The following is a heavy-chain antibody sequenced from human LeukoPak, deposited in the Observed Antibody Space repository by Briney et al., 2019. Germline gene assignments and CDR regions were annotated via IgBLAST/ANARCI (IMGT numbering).Heavy chain of an antibody. D-gene: IGHD3-10*01. CDR2: IYHSGST. J-gene: IGHJ3*02. Sequence: SETLSLTCTVSGGSISSGGYYWSWIRQPPGKGLEWIGYIYHSGSTYYNPSLKSRVTISVDRSKNQFSLKLSSVTAADTAVYYCARGPLSGSNDAFDIWGQGTMVTVSS. CDR3: ARGPLSGSNDAFDI. V-gene: IGHV4-30-2*01. CDR1: GGSISSGGYY.